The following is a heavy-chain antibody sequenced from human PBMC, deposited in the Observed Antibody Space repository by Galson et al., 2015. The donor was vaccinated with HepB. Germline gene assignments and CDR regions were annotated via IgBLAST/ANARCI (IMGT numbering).Heavy chain of an antibody. CDR3: ANGSAREDIVVVPAAEFDY. D-gene: IGHD2-2*01. J-gene: IGHJ4*02. CDR1: GFTFSSYA. V-gene: IGHV3-23*01. Sequence: SLRLSCAASGFTFSSYAMSWVRQAPGKGLEWVSAISGSGGSTYYADSVKGRFTISRDNSKNTLYLQMNSLRAEDTAVYYCANGSAREDIVVVPAAEFDYWGQGTLVTVSS. CDR2: ISGSGGST.